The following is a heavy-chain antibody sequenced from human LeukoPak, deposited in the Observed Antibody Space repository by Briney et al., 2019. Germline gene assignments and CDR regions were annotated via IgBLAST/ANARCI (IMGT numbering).Heavy chain of an antibody. Sequence: SETLSLTCTVSGGSISSYSWSWIRQPPGKGLEWIGVIYYSGSTNYNPSLKSRVSISVDTSKNQFSLKLSSVTASDTAIYYCARERYYGEEDYFYYWGQGTLVTGSS. CDR2: IYYSGST. J-gene: IGHJ4*02. D-gene: IGHD4-17*01. CDR3: ARERYYGEEDYFYY. CDR1: GGSISSYS. V-gene: IGHV4-59*01.